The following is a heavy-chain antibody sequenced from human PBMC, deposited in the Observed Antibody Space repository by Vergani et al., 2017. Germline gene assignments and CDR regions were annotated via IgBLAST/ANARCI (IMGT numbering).Heavy chain of an antibody. D-gene: IGHD1-26*01. CDR2: IYDSGDT. Sequence: QVQLQESGPGLVKPSETLSLTCSVSGDSMNTYYWTWIRQPPGKGLEWIGYIYDSGDTKYNPSLKSRVTMSLDTSKNQFSLNLYSVTAADTAVDYCARGALWGLRQIDSWGQGTLVTVSS. CDR1: GDSMNTYY. V-gene: IGHV4-59*12. J-gene: IGHJ4*02. CDR3: ARGALWGLRQIDS.